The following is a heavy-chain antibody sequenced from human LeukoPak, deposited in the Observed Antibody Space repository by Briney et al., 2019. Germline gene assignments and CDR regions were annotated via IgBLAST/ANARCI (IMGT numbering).Heavy chain of an antibody. CDR1: GFIFSNYA. J-gene: IGHJ4*02. CDR3: ARDMRVPAYVPFDY. Sequence: GGSLRLSCAASGFIFSNYAMRWVRQAPGMGLEWVAFIRYDGGNTYYADSVKGRFTISRDNSKNTMYLQMNSLNAEDTAVYYCARDMRVPAYVPFDYWGQGTLVTVSS. V-gene: IGHV3-30*02. CDR2: IRYDGGNT. D-gene: IGHD2-2*01.